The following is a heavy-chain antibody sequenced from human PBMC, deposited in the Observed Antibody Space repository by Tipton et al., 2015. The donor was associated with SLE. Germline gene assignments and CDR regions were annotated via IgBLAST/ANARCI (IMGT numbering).Heavy chain of an antibody. CDR1: GDSINNKY. Sequence: TLSLTCTVSGDSINNKYWSWIRQPPGKGLEWIGYIYDSGSTNSVNYIPSLKSRVTISVDTSKSQFSLRLTSVTAADTAVYYCARDLRAGGNWFDPWGQGTLVTVSS. CDR3: ARDLRAGGNWFDP. CDR2: IYDSGSTNSV. D-gene: IGHD1-26*01. J-gene: IGHJ5*02. V-gene: IGHV4-59*12.